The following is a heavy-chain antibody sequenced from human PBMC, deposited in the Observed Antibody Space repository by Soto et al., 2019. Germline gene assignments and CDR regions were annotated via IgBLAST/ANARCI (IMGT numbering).Heavy chain of an antibody. CDR1: GGSISSGGYS. CDR2: IYHSGST. Sequence: QLQLQESGSGLVKPSQTLSLTCAVSGGSISSGGYSWSWIRQPPGKGLEWIGYIYHSGSTYYNPSLNGRVTVSVVRSKNQFSLKLSSVTAADTAVYYCAAGGGLPQYYWGQGTLVTGSS. V-gene: IGHV4-30-2*01. J-gene: IGHJ4*02. CDR3: AAGGGLPQYY. D-gene: IGHD5-12*01.